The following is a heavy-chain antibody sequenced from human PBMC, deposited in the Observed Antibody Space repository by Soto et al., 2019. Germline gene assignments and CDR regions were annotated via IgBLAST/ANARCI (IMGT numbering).Heavy chain of an antibody. CDR1: GGSISSSSYY. CDR2: IYYSGST. CDR3: ARLLRHNYYGMDV. Sequence: QLQLQESGPGLVKPSETLSLTCTVSGGSISSSSYYWGWIRQPPGKGLEWIGSIYYSGSTYYNPSLKSRVXXSXELXKNQFSLKLSSVTAADTAVYYCARLLRHNYYGMDVWGQGTTVTVSS. D-gene: IGHD5-12*01. V-gene: IGHV4-39*01. J-gene: IGHJ6*02.